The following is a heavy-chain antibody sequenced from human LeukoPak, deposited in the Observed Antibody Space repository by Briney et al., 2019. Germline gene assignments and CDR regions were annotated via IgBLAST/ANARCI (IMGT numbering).Heavy chain of an antibody. D-gene: IGHD6-6*01. CDR2: ISSSSSYI. J-gene: IGHJ3*02. V-gene: IGHV3-21*01. CDR1: GFTFSSYS. CDR3: ARGGIAARRPVDAFDI. Sequence: GGSLRLSCAASGFTFSSYSMNWVRQAPGKGLEWVSSISSSSSYIYYADSVKGRFTISRDNAKNSLYLQMNSLRAEDTAVYYCARGGIAARRPVDAFDIWGQGTMVTVSS.